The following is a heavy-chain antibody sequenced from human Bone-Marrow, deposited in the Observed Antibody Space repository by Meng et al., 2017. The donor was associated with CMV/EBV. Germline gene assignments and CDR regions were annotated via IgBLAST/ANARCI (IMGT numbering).Heavy chain of an antibody. J-gene: IGHJ6*02. CDR1: GYTFTNYD. V-gene: IGHV1-8*03. CDR2: MNPDSGNT. D-gene: IGHD2-2*01. Sequence: ASVKVSCKASGYTFTNYDINWLRQASGQGLEWMGWMNPDSGNTGSAQKFQGRLTIMRNTALNTTYMELTSLRSEDTAIYFCARGRIPAAAHYYHYYGMDVWGQGTTVTVSS. CDR3: ARGRIPAAAHYYHYYGMDV.